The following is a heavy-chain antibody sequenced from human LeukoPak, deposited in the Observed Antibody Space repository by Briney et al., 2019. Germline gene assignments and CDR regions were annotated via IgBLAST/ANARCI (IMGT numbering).Heavy chain of an antibody. D-gene: IGHD3-22*01. Sequence: GGSLRLSCAASGFTFSSYGMHWVRQAPGKGLEWVAVISYDGSNKYYADSVKGRFTIPRDNSKNTLYLQMNSLRAEDTAVYYCAKDRFVVVTRGFDYWGQRTLVTVSS. CDR2: ISYDGSNK. CDR1: GFTFSSYG. J-gene: IGHJ4*02. CDR3: AKDRFVVVTRGFDY. V-gene: IGHV3-30*18.